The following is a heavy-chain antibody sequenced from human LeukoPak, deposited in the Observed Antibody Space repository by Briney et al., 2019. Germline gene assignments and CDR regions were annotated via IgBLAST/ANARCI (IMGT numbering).Heavy chain of an antibody. CDR1: GFTFSSDW. Sequence: GESLTLSCAVSGFTFSSDWMHWVRQAPGKGLVWVSRINRDGSSTSYEDSVKGRFTISRDNAKNSMYLQMNRLRAEDKAVSYCARDRDMEITHYYYYYMDVWGKGTTVTVSS. D-gene: IGHD2-15*01. CDR2: INRDGSST. CDR3: ARDRDMEITHYYYYYMDV. J-gene: IGHJ6*03. V-gene: IGHV3-74*01.